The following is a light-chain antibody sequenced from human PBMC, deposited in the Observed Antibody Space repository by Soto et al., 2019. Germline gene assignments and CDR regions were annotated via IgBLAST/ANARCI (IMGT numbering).Light chain of an antibody. V-gene: IGLV2-11*01. CDR3: SSYAGSNNFV. CDR1: SSDVGTYNY. J-gene: IGLJ1*01. CDR2: EVS. Sequence: QSALTQPRSVSGSPGQSVTISCTGTSSDVGTYNYVSWYQQHPGKAPKLMIYEVSRRPSGVPERFSGSKSGNTASLTVSGLQAEDEAHYYCSSYAGSNNFVFGTGTKLTVL.